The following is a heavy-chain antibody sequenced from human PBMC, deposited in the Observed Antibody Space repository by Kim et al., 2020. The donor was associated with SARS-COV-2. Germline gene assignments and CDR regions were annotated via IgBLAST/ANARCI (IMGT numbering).Heavy chain of an antibody. V-gene: IGHV4-59*08. CDR3: ARHLGGQYLYGLDV. Sequence: SETLSLTCSVSGGSISFYYWSWIRQPPGKGLEWIGYMSFTGTASYSPSLKGQVTMSVDTSHNHFSLSLSSLTAADTAVYYCARHLGGQYLYGLDVWGQGTTVTVSS. CDR2: MSFTGTA. J-gene: IGHJ6*02. CDR1: GGSISFYY. D-gene: IGHD3-16*01.